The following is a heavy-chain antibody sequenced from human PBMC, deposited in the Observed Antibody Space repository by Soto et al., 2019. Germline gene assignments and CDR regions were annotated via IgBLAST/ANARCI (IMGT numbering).Heavy chain of an antibody. CDR3: AREEVSQRFTNGFYVMDA. CDR2: INHVGST. D-gene: IGHD2-2*01. Sequence: PSETLSLTCAVYGGPLRGYSWNWIRHFPGKGLEWIGEINHVGSTNYNPSLKSRVTILVYTSKNHFSLKLSSVTAADTAVYYCAREEVSQRFTNGFYVMDAWGEGTTVTVSS. J-gene: IGHJ6*04. CDR1: GGPLRGYS. V-gene: IGHV4-34*01.